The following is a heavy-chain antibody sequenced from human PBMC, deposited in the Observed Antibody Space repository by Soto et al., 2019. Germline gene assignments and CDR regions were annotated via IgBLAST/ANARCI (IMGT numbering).Heavy chain of an antibody. V-gene: IGHV3-48*02. CDR1: GFTFSSYS. J-gene: IGHJ5*02. Sequence: EVQLVESGGGLVQPGGSLSLSCAASGFTFSSYSMNWVRQAPGKGLEWASYISSSSSTIYYADSVKGRFTISRDNAKNSRHLQMNSLRDEDTAVYYCAREGGSLNWFDPWGQGTLVTVSS. D-gene: IGHD1-26*01. CDR2: ISSSSSTI. CDR3: AREGGSLNWFDP.